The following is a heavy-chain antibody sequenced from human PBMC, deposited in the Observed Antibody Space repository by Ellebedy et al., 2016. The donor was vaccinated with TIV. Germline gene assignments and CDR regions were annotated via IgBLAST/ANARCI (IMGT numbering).Heavy chain of an antibody. CDR1: GYRFTSYW. D-gene: IGHD3-16*02. CDR3: ARGAITFGGVIVPPLSWFDP. V-gene: IGHV5-51*01. CDR2: ISPGDSAT. J-gene: IGHJ5*02. Sequence: GESLKISCKGSGYRFTSYWNGWVRQMPGKGLEWMGIISPGDSATRYSASFQGQVTISADKSISTAYLQWSSLKAADTAMCYCARGAITFGGVIVPPLSWFDPWGQGTLVTVSS.